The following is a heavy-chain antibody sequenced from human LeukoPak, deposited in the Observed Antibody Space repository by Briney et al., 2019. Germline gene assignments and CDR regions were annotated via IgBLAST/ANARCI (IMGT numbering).Heavy chain of an antibody. CDR3: VKEGGLRVFSDWSESGY. CDR2: ISGSGIDT. Sequence: GGSLRLSCVGSGFTFSTYAMTWVRQAPGKGLELVSSISGSGIDTHYADSVKGRFTISRDNSKNSLFLQMSGLRADDTAVYYCVKEGGLRVFSDWSESGYWGQGTLVTVSS. D-gene: IGHD6-19*01. J-gene: IGHJ4*02. V-gene: IGHV3-23*01. CDR1: GFTFSTYA.